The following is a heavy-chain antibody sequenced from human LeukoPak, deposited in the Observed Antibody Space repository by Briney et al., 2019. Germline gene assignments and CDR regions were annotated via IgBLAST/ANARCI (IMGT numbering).Heavy chain of an antibody. J-gene: IGHJ4*02. CDR2: ISGSGDST. CDR3: AKDQWDY. Sequence: GGSLRLSCAASGFTFSSYGMHWVRQAPGKGLEWVSAISGSGDSTYYADSVKGRFTISRDNSRNTPYLQMNSLRAEDTAVYYCAKDQWDYWGQGTLVTVSS. CDR1: GFTFSSYG. V-gene: IGHV3-23*01. D-gene: IGHD6-19*01.